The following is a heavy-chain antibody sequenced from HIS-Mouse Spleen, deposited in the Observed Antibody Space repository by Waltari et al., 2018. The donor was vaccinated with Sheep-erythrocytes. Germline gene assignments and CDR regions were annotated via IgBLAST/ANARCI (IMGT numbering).Heavy chain of an antibody. CDR3: ARDSTSDAFDI. J-gene: IGHJ3*02. CDR2: LSSSSSYI. V-gene: IGHV3-21*01. D-gene: IGHD6-6*01. CDR1: GFTFSSYS. Sequence: EVQLVESGGGLVKPGGSLRLSCAASGFTFSSYSMNWFRQAPGEGLESASSLSSSSSYIYYADSVNGRFTISSDNAKNSLYLQMNSLRAEDTAVYYCARDSTSDAFDIWGQGTMVTVSS.